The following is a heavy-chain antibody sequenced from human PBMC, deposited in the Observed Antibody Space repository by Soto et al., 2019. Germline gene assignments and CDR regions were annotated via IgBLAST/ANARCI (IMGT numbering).Heavy chain of an antibody. CDR1: GYTFTSYD. Sequence: ASVKVSCKASGYTFTSYDINWVRQATGQGLEWMGWMNPNSGNTGYAQKFQGRVTMTRNTSISTAYMELSSLRSEDTAVYYCARTAQDYWNQKAYYYGLGGCGQGTQSTVSS. CDR2: MNPNSGNT. V-gene: IGHV1-8*01. CDR3: ARTAQDYWNQKAYYYGLGG. J-gene: IGHJ6*02. D-gene: IGHD1-1*01.